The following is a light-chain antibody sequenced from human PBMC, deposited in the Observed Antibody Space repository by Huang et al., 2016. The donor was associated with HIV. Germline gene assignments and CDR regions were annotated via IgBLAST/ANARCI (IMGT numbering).Light chain of an antibody. CDR3: QQYHNWPPVT. CDR2: GTS. J-gene: IGKJ1*01. Sequence: IVMTQSPDTLSVSPGEKATLSCRAGQNIGHRFAWYQQKPGQAPKHLIYGTSNRATGIPGRFSGSGSGTEFTLTINGLQSDDFGVYYCQQYHNWPPVTFGQGTKVEI. V-gene: IGKV3-15*01. CDR1: QNIGHR.